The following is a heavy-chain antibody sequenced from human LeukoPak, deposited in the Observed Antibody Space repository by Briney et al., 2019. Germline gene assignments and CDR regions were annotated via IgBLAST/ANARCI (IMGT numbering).Heavy chain of an antibody. CDR1: VFTSSSDA. D-gene: IGHD7-27*01. CDR3: AKYPLGRGWDFYY. J-gene: IGHJ4*02. V-gene: IGHV3-23*01. Sequence: GGSLRLSCAASVFTSSSDAMSWVRQAPGKGLEWVSAISGSGGSTYYADSVKGRFTISRDNSKNTLYLQMNSMRAEDTAVYYCAKYPLGRGWDFYYWGQGTLVTVSS. CDR2: ISGSGGST.